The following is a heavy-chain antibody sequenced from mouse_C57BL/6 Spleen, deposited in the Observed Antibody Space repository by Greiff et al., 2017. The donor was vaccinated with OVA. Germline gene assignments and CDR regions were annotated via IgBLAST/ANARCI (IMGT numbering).Heavy chain of an antibody. Sequence: EVKLMESGGGLVQPGGSLKLSCAASGFTFSDYGMAWVRQAPRKGPEWVAFISNLAYSIYYADTVTGRFTISRENAKNTLYLEMSSLRAEDTAMYYCARHDYGDAMDYWGQGTSVTVSS. D-gene: IGHD1-1*02. V-gene: IGHV5-15*01. CDR1: GFTFSDYG. J-gene: IGHJ4*01. CDR3: ARHDYGDAMDY. CDR2: ISNLAYSI.